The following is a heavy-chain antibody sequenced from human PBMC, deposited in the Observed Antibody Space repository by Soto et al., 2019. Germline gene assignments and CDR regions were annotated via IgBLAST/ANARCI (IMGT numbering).Heavy chain of an antibody. CDR2: IVASGGST. V-gene: IGHV3-23*01. CDR1: GFSFSGYA. J-gene: IGHJ4*02. Sequence: DVQLLESGGGLVQPGGSERLSCTASGFSFSGYAMSWVRQAPGKGLEWVSSIVASGGSTYYSDSVKGRFTIARDNSKDTVYLQMTSLRVEDTALYYCAKDYDMAVAGFDYWGQGTLVTVSS. D-gene: IGHD6-19*01. CDR3: AKDYDMAVAGFDY.